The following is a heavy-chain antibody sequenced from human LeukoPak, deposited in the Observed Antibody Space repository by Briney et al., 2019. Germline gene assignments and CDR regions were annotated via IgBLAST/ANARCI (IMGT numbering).Heavy chain of an antibody. J-gene: IGHJ6*03. D-gene: IGHD6-6*01. V-gene: IGHV1-69*05. CDR3: ARAPLYSSSSGGHYYYYYMDV. CDR1: GGTFSSYA. CDR2: IIPIFGTA. Sequence: GASVKVSCKASGGTFSSYAISWVRQAPGQGLEWMGGIIPIFGTANYAQKFQGRVTITTDESTSTAYMELSSLRSEDTAVYYCARAPLYSSSSGGHYYYYYMDVWGKGTTVTVSS.